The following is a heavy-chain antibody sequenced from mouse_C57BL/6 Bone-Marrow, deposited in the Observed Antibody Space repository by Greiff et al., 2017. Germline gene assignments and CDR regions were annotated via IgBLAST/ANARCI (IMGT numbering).Heavy chain of an antibody. D-gene: IGHD2-10*01. CDR1: GYTFTSYW. CDR2: IYPGSGST. Sequence: QVQLQQPGAELVKPGASVKMSCKASGYTFTSYWITWVKQRPGQGLEWIGDIYPGSGSTNYNEKFKSKATLTVDTSSSTSYMQLSSMTSEDSADDYCARPYSGNYWYFDVWGTGTTVTVSS. V-gene: IGHV1-55*01. CDR3: ARPYSGNYWYFDV. J-gene: IGHJ1*03.